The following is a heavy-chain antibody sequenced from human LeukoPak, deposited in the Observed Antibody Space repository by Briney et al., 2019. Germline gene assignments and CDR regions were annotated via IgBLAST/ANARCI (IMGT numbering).Heavy chain of an antibody. J-gene: IGHJ6*03. Sequence: GGSLRLSCAASGFTFSSYGMHWVRRAPGKGLEWVAVISYDGSNKYYADSVKGRFTISRDNSKNTLYLQMNSLRAEDTAVYYCAKPGPYDFWSGYKNYYYYYYMDVWGKGTTVTVSS. CDR3: AKPGPYDFWSGYKNYYYYYYMDV. CDR2: ISYDGSNK. V-gene: IGHV3-30*18. D-gene: IGHD3-3*01. CDR1: GFTFSSYG.